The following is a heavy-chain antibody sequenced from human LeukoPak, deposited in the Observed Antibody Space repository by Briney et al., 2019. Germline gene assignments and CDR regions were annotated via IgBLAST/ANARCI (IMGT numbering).Heavy chain of an antibody. CDR2: IYFSGST. Sequence: SQTLSLTCTVSGVSVGSGDYFWSWIRQPPGKGLEWIGYIYFSGSTDSNPSLESRVTVSIDTSKNQFSLKLRSVTAADTAVYYCTRNASPGYWGQGLLVTVSS. CDR3: TRNASPGY. V-gene: IGHV4-30-4*08. CDR1: GVSVGSGDYF. J-gene: IGHJ4*02.